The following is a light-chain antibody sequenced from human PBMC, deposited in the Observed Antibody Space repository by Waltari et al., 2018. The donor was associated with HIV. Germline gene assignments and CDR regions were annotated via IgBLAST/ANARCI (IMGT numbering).Light chain of an antibody. Sequence: QSALTQPPSVSGAPGQRVTISCTASSPNFGAGSHVHWYQQLPGTAPKLLSYGNTNRPSGVPDRFSGSKSGTSASLAITGLQAEDEADYYCQSYDSRLHVVFGGGTKLTVL. V-gene: IGLV1-40*01. CDR1: SPNFGAGSH. CDR2: GNT. J-gene: IGLJ2*01. CDR3: QSYDSRLHVV.